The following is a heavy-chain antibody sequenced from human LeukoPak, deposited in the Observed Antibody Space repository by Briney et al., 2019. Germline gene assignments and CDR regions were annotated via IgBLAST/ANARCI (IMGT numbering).Heavy chain of an antibody. D-gene: IGHD2-21*01. CDR3: TKDTGEGDF. Sequence: PGGSLRLSCATSGFTFSIYGVHWVRQFPGKGLEWVAFIGIDGSDGEYVDSVKGRFTISRDNSKNTLYLQMKNLRLEDTAMYYCTKDTGEGDFWGQGTLVTVSS. CDR1: GFTFSIYG. CDR2: IGIDGSDG. V-gene: IGHV3-30*02. J-gene: IGHJ4*02.